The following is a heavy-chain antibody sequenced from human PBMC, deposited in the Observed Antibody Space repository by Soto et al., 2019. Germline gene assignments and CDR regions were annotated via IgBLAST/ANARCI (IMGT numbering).Heavy chain of an antibody. Sequence: SETLSLTCAVYGGSFSGYYWSWIRQPPGKGLEWIGEINHSGSTNYNPSLKSRVTISVDTSKNQFSLKLSSVTAADTAVYYCARGLGLPRRYYYCSGSYYKNSGAFDSRGQRTTVTGSS. CDR1: GGSFSGYY. J-gene: IGHJ3*02. CDR3: ARGLGLPRRYYYCSGSYYKNSGAFDS. V-gene: IGHV4-34*01. CDR2: INHSGST. D-gene: IGHD3-10*01.